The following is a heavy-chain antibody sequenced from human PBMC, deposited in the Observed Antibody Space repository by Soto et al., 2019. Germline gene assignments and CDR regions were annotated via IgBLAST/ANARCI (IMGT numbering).Heavy chain of an antibody. D-gene: IGHD3-10*01. Sequence: SLRLSCATSGFTFSSYNMNWVRQAPGKGLEWISCITTTGDTKYYAASVKGRFGISRDNAKDLLYLQMDSLRDDDTAVYYCARDLSFFGSGTFDFWGLGTLVTVSS. CDR2: ITTTGDTK. V-gene: IGHV3-48*03. CDR1: GFTFSSYN. J-gene: IGHJ4*02. CDR3: ARDLSFFGSGTFDF.